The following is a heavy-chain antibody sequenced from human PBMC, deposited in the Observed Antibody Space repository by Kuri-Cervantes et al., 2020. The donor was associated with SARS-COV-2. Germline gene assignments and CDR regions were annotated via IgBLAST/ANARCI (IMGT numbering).Heavy chain of an antibody. V-gene: IGHV4-4*07. J-gene: IGHJ3*02. CDR2: IYTSGST. CDR3: ARHTIFGAHDAFDI. D-gene: IGHD3-3*01. CDR1: GGSISSYY. Sequence: SETLSLTCTVSGGSISSYYWSWIRQPAGKGLEWIGRIYTSGSTNYNPSLKSRVTMSVDTSKNQFSLKLSSVTAADTAVYYCARHTIFGAHDAFDIWGQGTMLTVSS.